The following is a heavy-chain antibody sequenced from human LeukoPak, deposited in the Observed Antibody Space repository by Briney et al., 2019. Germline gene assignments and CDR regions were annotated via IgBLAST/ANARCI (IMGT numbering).Heavy chain of an antibody. J-gene: IGHJ6*03. CDR2: IRYDGSNK. CDR3: AKSAIYGSGSFYYMDV. CDR1: GFTFSNYG. V-gene: IGHV3-30*02. D-gene: IGHD3-10*01. Sequence: PGGXXRLSCAASGFTFSNYGMHWVRQAPGKGLEWVAFIRYDGSNKYYADSVKGRFTISRDNSKNTLYLQMNSLRAEDTAVYYCAKSAIYGSGSFYYMDVWGKGTTVTVSS.